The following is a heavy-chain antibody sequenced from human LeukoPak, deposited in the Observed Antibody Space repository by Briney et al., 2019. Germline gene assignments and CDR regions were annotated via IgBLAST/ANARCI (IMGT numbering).Heavy chain of an antibody. CDR2: IYYSGST. J-gene: IGHJ4*02. Sequence: SETLSLTCTVSGGSISSYYWSWIRQPPGKGLEWIGYIYYSGSTNYNPSLKSRVTISIDTSKNQFSLKLSSVTAADTAMYYCARAVATVYDYWGQGTLVTVSS. CDR1: GGSISSYY. CDR3: ARAVATVYDY. D-gene: IGHD5-12*01. V-gene: IGHV4-59*01.